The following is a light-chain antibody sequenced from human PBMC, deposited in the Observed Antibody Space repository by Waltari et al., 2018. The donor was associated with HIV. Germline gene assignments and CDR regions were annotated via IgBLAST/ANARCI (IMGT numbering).Light chain of an antibody. J-gene: IGLJ2*01. CDR3: QSADSSGTPV. CDR1: ALPKQY. V-gene: IGLV3-25*03. CDR2: KDR. Sequence: SYELTQPPSVSVSPGQTARITCSGDALPKQYAYWYQQKPGQAPVLGIYKDRERPSGIPERFSGSSSGTTVTLTISGVQAEDEADYYCQSADSSGTPVFGGGTKLTVL.